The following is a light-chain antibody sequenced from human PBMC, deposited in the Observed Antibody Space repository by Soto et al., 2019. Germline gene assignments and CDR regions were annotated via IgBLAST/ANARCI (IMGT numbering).Light chain of an antibody. Sequence: DIQMTQSPSSLSASVGDRVTITCRASQSISNYLAWYQQKPGKVPKLVIYAASTLQSGVPSRFSGSGSGTDFTLTISSLQPEDVATYYCQKYNSAPRTFGQGTKVDIK. J-gene: IGKJ1*01. CDR3: QKYNSAPRT. CDR2: AAS. V-gene: IGKV1-27*01. CDR1: QSISNY.